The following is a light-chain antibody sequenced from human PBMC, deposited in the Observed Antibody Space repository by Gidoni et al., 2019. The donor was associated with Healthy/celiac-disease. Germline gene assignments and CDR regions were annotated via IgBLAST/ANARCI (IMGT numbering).Light chain of an antibody. CDR2: GAS. CDR3: QQYGSSPRLT. J-gene: IGKJ4*01. V-gene: IGKV3-20*01. Sequence: EIVLTQSPGTLSLSPGERATLSCRASQSVSSSYLAWYQQKPGQAPRLLSYGASSRATGIPDRFSGSGSGTDFTLTISRLEPEDFAVYYCQQYGSSPRLTFXGXTKVEIK. CDR1: QSVSSSY.